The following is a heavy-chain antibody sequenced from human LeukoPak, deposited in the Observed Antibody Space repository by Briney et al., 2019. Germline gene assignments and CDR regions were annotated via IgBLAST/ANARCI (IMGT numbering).Heavy chain of an antibody. Sequence: ASVKVSCKASGYSFADYYMHWVRQAPGQGLEWMGWIKPNSGGTRSAQKFQGRVTMTRDTSLSTDYMELSSLRYDDTAVYYCATNILVRDIINWFDPWGQGTLVTVSS. J-gene: IGHJ5*02. CDR2: IKPNSGGT. CDR3: ATNILVRDIINWFDP. CDR1: GYSFADYY. V-gene: IGHV1-2*02. D-gene: IGHD3-10*01.